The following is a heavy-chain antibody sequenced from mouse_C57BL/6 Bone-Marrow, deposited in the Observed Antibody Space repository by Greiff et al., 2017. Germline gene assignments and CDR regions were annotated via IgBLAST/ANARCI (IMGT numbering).Heavy chain of an antibody. V-gene: IGHV5-9*01. D-gene: IGHD1-1*01. CDR3: SRQVTTVLATKYFDV. CDR1: GFTFSSYT. CDR2: LSGGGGNT. J-gene: IGHJ1*03. Sequence: EVMLVESGGGLVKPGGSLKLSCAASGFTFSSYTMSWVRQTPEKRLQWVAALSGGGGNTYYPDSVTGRLTISRDNDKNILYLQMSSLRSEDTALYYCSRQVTTVLATKYFDVWGTGTTVTVSS.